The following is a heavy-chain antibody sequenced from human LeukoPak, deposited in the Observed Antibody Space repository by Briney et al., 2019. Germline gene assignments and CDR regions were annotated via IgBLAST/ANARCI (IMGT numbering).Heavy chain of an antibody. J-gene: IGHJ6*03. CDR2: IIPIFGTA. CDR3: AREHCSGGSCYSIYYYYYMDV. D-gene: IGHD2-15*01. CDR1: GGTFSSYA. Sequence: SVKVSCKASGGTFSSYAISWVRQAPGQGLEWMGGIIPIFGTANYAQKFQGRVTITADESTSTAYMELSSLRSEDTAVYYCAREHCSGGSCYSIYYYYYMDVWGKGTTVTVSS. V-gene: IGHV1-69*13.